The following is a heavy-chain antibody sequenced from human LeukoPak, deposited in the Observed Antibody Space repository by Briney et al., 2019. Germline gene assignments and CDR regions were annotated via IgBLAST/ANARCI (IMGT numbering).Heavy chain of an antibody. Sequence: KFQGRVTITRDTSASTAYMELSSLRSGDTAVYYCARVGGYSYVGIWGQGTMVTVSS. J-gene: IGHJ3*02. D-gene: IGHD5-18*01. V-gene: IGHV1-3*01. CDR3: ARVGGYSYVGI.